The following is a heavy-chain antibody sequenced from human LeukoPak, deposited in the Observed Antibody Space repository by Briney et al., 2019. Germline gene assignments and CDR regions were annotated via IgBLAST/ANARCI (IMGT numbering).Heavy chain of an antibody. CDR3: ARNSAYSTSSGINC. CDR1: GGSLGGYY. CDR2: VNHSGST. J-gene: IGHJ4*02. D-gene: IGHD6-6*01. V-gene: IGHV4-34*01. Sequence: SETLPLTCAVYGGSLGGYYWSWIRQPPGKGLEWIGDVNHSGSTNYSPSLKSRVTISLDTSKNQFSLDLSSVTAADTAVYYCARNSAYSTSSGINCWGQGTPVTVSS.